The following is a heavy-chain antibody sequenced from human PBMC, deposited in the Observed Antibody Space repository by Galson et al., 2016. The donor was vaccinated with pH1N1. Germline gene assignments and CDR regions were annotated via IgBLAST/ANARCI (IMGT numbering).Heavy chain of an antibody. D-gene: IGHD1-26*01. CDR2: IYTSGST. CDR3: ARVVTWELGYYFDY. CDR1: GGSISSGSYY. Sequence: TLSLTCTVSGGSISSGSYYWSWIRQPAGKELEWIGYIYTSGSTDYNPSLKSRVIISVDTSKNQFSLKLSSVTAADTAVYYCARVVTWELGYYFDYWGQGTLVTVSS. V-gene: IGHV4-61*09. J-gene: IGHJ4*02.